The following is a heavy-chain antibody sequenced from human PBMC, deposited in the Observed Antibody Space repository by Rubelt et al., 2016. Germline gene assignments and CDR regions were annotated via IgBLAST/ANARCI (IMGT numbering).Heavy chain of an antibody. CDR3: ARGLARAAAAPRWFWFDP. D-gene: IGHD6-13*01. J-gene: IGHJ5*02. CDR1: GGSFSGYY. V-gene: IGHV4-34*01. CDR2: INHSGST. Sequence: QVQLQQWGAGLLKPSETLSLTCAVYGGSFSGYYWSWIRQPPGKGLEWIGEINHSGSTNYNPSLKSRVTISGETSKNQFSLTLSSVTAADTAVYYCARGLARAAAAPRWFWFDPWGQGTLVTVSS.